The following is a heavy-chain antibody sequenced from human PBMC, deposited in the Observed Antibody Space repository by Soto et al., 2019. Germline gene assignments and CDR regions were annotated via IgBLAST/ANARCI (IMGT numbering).Heavy chain of an antibody. CDR2: ISSSSSYI. V-gene: IGHV3-21*01. CDR3: ARAMNDYGDYVGWFDY. CDR1: GFTFSSCS. Sequence: PGGSLRLSCAASGFTFSSCSMNWVRQAPGKGLEWVSSISSSSSYIYYADSLKGRFTISRDNAKNSLYLQMNSLRAEDTAVYYCARAMNDYGDYVGWFDYWGQGTLVTVSS. D-gene: IGHD4-17*01. J-gene: IGHJ4*02.